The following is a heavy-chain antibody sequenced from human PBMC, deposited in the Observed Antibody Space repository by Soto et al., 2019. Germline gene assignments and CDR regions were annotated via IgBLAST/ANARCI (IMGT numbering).Heavy chain of an antibody. Sequence: PSETLSLTCTVSGGSVISGTYYWSWIRQTPEKGLDWIGYIYYSGSTKYGPSLKSRVTISLDTSKNQFSLSLSSVTATDTGVYYCARSKFDDGPYYFDYWGQGTPVTVSS. J-gene: IGHJ4*02. V-gene: IGHV4-61*01. CDR3: ARSKFDDGPYYFDY. CDR1: GGSVISGTYY. CDR2: IYYSGST. D-gene: IGHD3-9*01.